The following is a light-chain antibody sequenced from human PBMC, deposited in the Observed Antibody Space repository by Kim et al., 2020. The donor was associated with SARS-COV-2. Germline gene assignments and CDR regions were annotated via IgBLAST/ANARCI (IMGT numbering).Light chain of an antibody. Sequence: SYELTQPLSVSVALGQTARITCGGNNIGSKNVHWYQQKPGQAAVLVIYRDSNRPSGIPERFSGSNSGDTATLTISRAQAGAEADYYCQVWDSSTYV. CDR1: NIGSKN. J-gene: IGLJ1*01. CDR3: QVWDSSTYV. V-gene: IGLV3-9*01. CDR2: RDS.